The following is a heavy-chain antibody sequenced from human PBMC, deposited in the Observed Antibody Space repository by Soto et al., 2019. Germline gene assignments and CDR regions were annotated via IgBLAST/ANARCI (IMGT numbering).Heavy chain of an antibody. V-gene: IGHV5-51*01. CDR2: IYPGDSDT. CDR1: GYSFTNYR. J-gene: IGHJ6*02. CDR3: ARHEGGMDV. Sequence: XSLKGAEKGSGYSFTNYRICWVRQMPGKGLEWMGIIYPGDSDTRYSPSFQGQVTISADKSISTAYLQWSSLKASDTAMYYCARHEGGMDVWGQGTTVTVSS.